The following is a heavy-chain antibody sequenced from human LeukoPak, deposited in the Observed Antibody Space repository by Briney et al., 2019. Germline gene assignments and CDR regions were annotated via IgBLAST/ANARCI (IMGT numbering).Heavy chain of an antibody. J-gene: IGHJ4*02. V-gene: IGHV1-18*01. Sequence: GASVKVSCKASGYTFTSYGISWVRQAPGQGLEWMGWISAYNGNTNYAQKLQGRVTMTTDTSTRTAYMELRSPRSDDTAVYYCSVRLTGESYFDYWGQGALVTVSS. CDR3: SVRLTGESYFDY. CDR1: GYTFTSYG. CDR2: ISAYNGNT. D-gene: IGHD7-27*01.